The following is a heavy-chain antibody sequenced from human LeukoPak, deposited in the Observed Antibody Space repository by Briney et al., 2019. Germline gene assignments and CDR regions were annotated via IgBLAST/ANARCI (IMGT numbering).Heavy chain of an antibody. CDR1: GGSISSSSW. CDR2: IYHSGST. CDR3: ASLRGVIILAFDI. J-gene: IGHJ3*02. D-gene: IGHD3-10*01. Sequence: ASGTLSLTCAVSGGSISSSSWWSWVRQPPGKGLEWIGEIYHSGSTNYNPSLKSRVTISVDKSKNQFSLKLSSVTAADTAVYYCASLRGVIILAFDIWGQGTMVTVSS. V-gene: IGHV4-4*02.